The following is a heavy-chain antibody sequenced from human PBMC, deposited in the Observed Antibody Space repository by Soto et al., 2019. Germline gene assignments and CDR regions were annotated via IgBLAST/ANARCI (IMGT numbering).Heavy chain of an antibody. CDR2: ISSSGRTI. J-gene: IGHJ5*02. CDR1: GFTFSSYE. CDR3: ARSIKRMVRIIAGFDP. V-gene: IGHV3-48*03. D-gene: IGHD2-8*01. Sequence: GGSLRLSCAASGFTFSSYEMNWVRQAPGKGLEWVSYISSSGRTIHYADSVKGRFTISRDNAKNSLYLQMNSLRAEDTAVYYCARSIKRMVRIIAGFDPWGQGTLVTVSS.